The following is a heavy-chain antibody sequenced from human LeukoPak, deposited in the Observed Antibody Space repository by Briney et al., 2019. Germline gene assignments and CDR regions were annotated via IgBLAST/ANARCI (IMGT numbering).Heavy chain of an antibody. J-gene: IGHJ4*02. CDR2: ISYDGSNK. V-gene: IGHV3-30*18. CDR3: AKDESGRYSYGYGYSWDY. D-gene: IGHD5-18*01. Sequence: GRSLRLSCAASGFTFSSYVMHWVRQAPGKGLEWVAVISYDGSNKYYADSVKGRFTISRDNSKNTLYLQMNSLRAEDTAVYYCAKDESGRYSYGYGYSWDYWGQGTLVTVSS. CDR1: GFTFSSYV.